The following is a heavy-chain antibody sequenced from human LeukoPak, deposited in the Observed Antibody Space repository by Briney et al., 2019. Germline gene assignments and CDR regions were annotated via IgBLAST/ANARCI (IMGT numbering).Heavy chain of an antibody. Sequence: GGSLRLSCAASGFTFSSYSMNWVRQAPGKGLEWVSSISSSSSYIYYADSVKGRFTISRDNSKNTLYLQMNSLRAEDTAVYYCARGPRGSDLAADYWGQGTLVTVSS. J-gene: IGHJ4*02. CDR1: GFTFSSYS. CDR3: ARGPRGSDLAADY. CDR2: ISSSSSYI. V-gene: IGHV3-21*01. D-gene: IGHD3-10*01.